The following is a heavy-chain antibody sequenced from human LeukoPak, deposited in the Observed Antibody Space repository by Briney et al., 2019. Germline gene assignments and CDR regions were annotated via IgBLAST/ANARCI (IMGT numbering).Heavy chain of an antibody. CDR1: GFTFSNYW. D-gene: IGHD6-19*01. CDR3: VTYAISVAGLDY. CDR2: INSDGSST. Sequence: GGSLRLSCVASGFTFSNYWMHWVRQAPGKGLVWVSRINSDGSSTTYADPVQGRFTISRDNAEKTVYLHMNSLRAEDTAVYYCVTYAISVAGLDYWGQGTLVTVSS. J-gene: IGHJ4*02. V-gene: IGHV3-74*01.